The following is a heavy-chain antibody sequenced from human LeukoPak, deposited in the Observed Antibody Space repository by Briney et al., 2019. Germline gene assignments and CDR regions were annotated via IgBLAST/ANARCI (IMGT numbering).Heavy chain of an antibody. Sequence: GGSLRLSCAVSGFTFSTYEMSWVRQAPGKAPEWVSYISSSGSTVHLADSVKGRFTISRDTSMNTLYLQMNSLRAEDTAVYYCARGLEWLLFDYWGQGTLVTVSS. CDR1: GFTFSTYE. CDR2: ISSSGSTV. V-gene: IGHV3-48*01. CDR3: ARGLEWLLFDY. D-gene: IGHD3-3*01. J-gene: IGHJ4*02.